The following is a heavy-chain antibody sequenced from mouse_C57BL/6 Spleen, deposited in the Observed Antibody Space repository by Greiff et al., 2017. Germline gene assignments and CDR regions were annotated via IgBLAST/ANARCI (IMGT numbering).Heavy chain of an antibody. CDR3: ARSSRNWDGGY. CDR1: GYAFRSYW. CDR2: IYPGDGDT. D-gene: IGHD4-1*01. V-gene: IGHV1-80*01. J-gene: IGHJ2*01. Sequence: VQLQQSGAELVKPGASVKISCKASGYAFRSYWMNWVKQRPGKGLEWLGQIYPGDGDTNYNGKFKGKATLTADKSSSTAYMQLSSLTSEDAAVYFCARSSRNWDGGYWGQGTTLTVSS.